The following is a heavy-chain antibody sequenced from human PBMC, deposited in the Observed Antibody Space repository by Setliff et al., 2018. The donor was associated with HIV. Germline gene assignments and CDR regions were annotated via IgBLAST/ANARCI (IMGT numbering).Heavy chain of an antibody. CDR2: IYYSGTT. D-gene: IGHD3-10*01. CDR1: GGSISRSNYV. V-gene: IGHV4-39*01. CDR3: VRTGSSTSWGVYHYYYMDI. J-gene: IGHJ6*03. Sequence: SETLSLTCTLAGGSISRSNYVWGWIRQSPGKGLEWIGSIYYSGTTYYNPSLKSRVTGSIDTSKNQFSLEMTSMTAADTAVYYCVRTGSSTSWGVYHYYYMDIWGKGTTVTVSS.